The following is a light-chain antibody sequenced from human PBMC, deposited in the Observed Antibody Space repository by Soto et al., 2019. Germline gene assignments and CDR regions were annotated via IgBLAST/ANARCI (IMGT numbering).Light chain of an antibody. Sequence: SYELTQPPSVSVSPGQTASITCSGDTLGDKYACWYQQRPGQSPILVIYQDTKRPSGIPERFSGSNSGNTATLTISGTQAMDEADYYCQAWDSGAVVFGGGTKLTVL. J-gene: IGLJ2*01. CDR1: TLGDKY. V-gene: IGLV3-1*01. CDR3: QAWDSGAVV. CDR2: QDT.